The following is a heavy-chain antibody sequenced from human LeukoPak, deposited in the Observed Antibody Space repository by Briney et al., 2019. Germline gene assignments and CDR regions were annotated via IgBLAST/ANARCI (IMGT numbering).Heavy chain of an antibody. CDR1: GYTFTGYY. J-gene: IGHJ5*02. D-gene: IGHD2-2*01. CDR3: ARRGHDSVVVPAWWFDP. V-gene: IGHV1-69*13. CDR2: IIPIFGTA. Sequence: SVKVSCKASGYTFTGYYMHWVRQAPGQGLEWMGGIIPIFGTANYAQKFQGRVTITADESTSTAYMELSSLRSEDTAVYYCARRGHDSVVVPAWWFDPWGQGTLVTVSS.